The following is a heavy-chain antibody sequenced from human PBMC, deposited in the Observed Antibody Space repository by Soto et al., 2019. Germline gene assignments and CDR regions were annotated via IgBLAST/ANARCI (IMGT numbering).Heavy chain of an antibody. CDR2: ISGSGGST. J-gene: IGHJ6*02. Sequence: GSLRLSCAASGFTFSSYAMSWVRQAPGKGLEWVSAISGSGGSTYYADSVKGRFTISRDNSKNTLYLQMNSPRAEDTAVYYCAKPGSGSYKSNYYYYGMDVWGQGTTVTVSS. D-gene: IGHD3-10*01. CDR3: AKPGSGSYKSNYYYYGMDV. CDR1: GFTFSSYA. V-gene: IGHV3-23*01.